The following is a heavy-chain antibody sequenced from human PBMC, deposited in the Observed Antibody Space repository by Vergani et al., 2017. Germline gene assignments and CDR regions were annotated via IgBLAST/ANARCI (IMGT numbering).Heavy chain of an antibody. J-gene: IGHJ4*02. D-gene: IGHD3-22*01. V-gene: IGHV3-9*01. Sequence: EVQLVESGGGLVQPGRSPRLSCAASGFTFDDYAMHWVRQAPGKGLEWVSGISWNSGSIGYADSVKGRFTISRDNAKNSLYLQMNSLRAEDTALYYCAKDGSGYAYYFDYWGQGTLVTVSS. CDR3: AKDGSGYAYYFDY. CDR1: GFTFDDYA. CDR2: ISWNSGSI.